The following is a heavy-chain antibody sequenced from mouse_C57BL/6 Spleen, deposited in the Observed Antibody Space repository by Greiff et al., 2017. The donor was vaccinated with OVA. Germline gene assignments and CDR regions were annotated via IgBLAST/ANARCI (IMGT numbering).Heavy chain of an antibody. CDR3: ARSYYGSSAPDFDV. CDR2: IDPSDSET. V-gene: IGHV1-52*01. J-gene: IGHJ1*03. D-gene: IGHD1-1*01. CDR1: GYTFTSYW. Sequence: QVHVKQPGAELVRPGSSVKLSCKASGYTFTSYWMHWVKQRPIQGLEWIGNIDPSDSETHYNQKFKDKATLTVDKSSSTAYMQLSSLTSEDSAVYYCARSYYGSSAPDFDVWGTGTTVTVAS.